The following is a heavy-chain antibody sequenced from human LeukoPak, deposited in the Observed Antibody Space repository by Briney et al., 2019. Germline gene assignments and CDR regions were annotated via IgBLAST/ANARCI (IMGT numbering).Heavy chain of an antibody. CDR1: GFSLSTSGVG. CDR2: IDWDDEK. Sequence: SGPTLVNPTQTLTLSCTFSGFSLSTSGVGVSWIRQPPGKALEWLALIDWDDEKFYRTSLKTRLTISKDTSKTQVVLTVTNMDPVDTATYYCARTGPVPALYYVDYWGQGTLVTVSS. J-gene: IGHJ4*02. V-gene: IGHV2-70*13. CDR3: ARTGPVPALYYVDY. D-gene: IGHD6-6*01.